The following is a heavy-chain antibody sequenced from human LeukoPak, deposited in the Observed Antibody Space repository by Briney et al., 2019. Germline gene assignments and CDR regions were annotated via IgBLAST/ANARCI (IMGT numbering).Heavy chain of an antibody. CDR2: IYHTGST. D-gene: IGHD1-1*01. V-gene: IGHV4-39*01. CDR3: ASPTVN. CDR1: ARSISSSDYY. Sequence: SEPLSLTCTVSARSISSSDYYWAWIRQPPGKVLEWIGSIYHTGSTYYIPSLQSRVSISVDTSKNQFSLKMRPVTAADTAVYYCASPTVNWGQGTLVTVSS. J-gene: IGHJ4*02.